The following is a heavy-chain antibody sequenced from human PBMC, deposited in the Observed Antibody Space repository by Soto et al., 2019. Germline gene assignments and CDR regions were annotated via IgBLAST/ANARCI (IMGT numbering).Heavy chain of an antibody. J-gene: IGHJ4*02. V-gene: IGHV1-18*01. CDR3: ARGAGATLTTVFTY. CDR1: GYTFSSYG. D-gene: IGHD4-17*01. CDR2: SRPYNGNS. Sequence: QVQLVQSGAEVKKPGASVKVSCKASGYTFSSYGISWVRQAPEQGLEWMGWSRPYNGNSYYSQHLQGRVTMTTDTSTSTAYMELKSLRSDDTAVYYCARGAGATLTTVFTYWGQGTLVTVSS.